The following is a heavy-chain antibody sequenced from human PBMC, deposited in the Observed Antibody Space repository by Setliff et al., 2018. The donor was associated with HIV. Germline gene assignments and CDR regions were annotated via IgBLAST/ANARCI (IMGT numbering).Heavy chain of an antibody. V-gene: IGHV4-4*08. CDR1: GGSMNENH. D-gene: IGHD3-16*01. J-gene: IGHJ3*02. CDR3: ARELGASPHDGFDM. Sequence: SETLSLNCTVSGGSMNENHWSWLRQSPGKGLEWIAYIHTSGSTYFNPSFISRVTISLDSSKNQFSLKLMSLTAADTAVYYCARELGASPHDGFDMWGQGTTVTVSS. CDR2: IHTSGST.